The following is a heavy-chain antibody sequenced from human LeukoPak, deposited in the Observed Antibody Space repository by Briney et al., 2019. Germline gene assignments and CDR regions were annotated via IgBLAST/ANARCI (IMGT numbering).Heavy chain of an antibody. V-gene: IGHV4-59*01. Sequence: SETLSLTCTVSGGSISSYYWSWIRQPPGKGLEWIGYIYYRGSTNYNPSLKSRVTISVDTSKNQFSLKLSSVTAADTAVYYCARVGYCSSTSCYGGYYYYGMDVWGQGTTVTVSS. CDR3: ARVGYCSSTSCYGGYYYYGMDV. D-gene: IGHD2-2*03. CDR1: GGSISSYY. CDR2: IYYRGST. J-gene: IGHJ6*02.